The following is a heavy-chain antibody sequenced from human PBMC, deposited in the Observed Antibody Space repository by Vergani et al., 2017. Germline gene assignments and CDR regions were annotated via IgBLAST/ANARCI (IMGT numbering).Heavy chain of an antibody. CDR3: AKDSEDDSSGYSYFDY. CDR2: ISGSGGST. V-gene: IGHV3-23*04. Sequence: EVQVVESGGGLVQPGGSLRLSCAASGFTFSSYAMSWVRQAPGKGLEWVSAISGSGGSTYYADSVKGRFTISRDNSKNTLYLQMNSLRAEDTAVYYCAKDSEDDSSGYSYFDYWGQGTLVTVSS. J-gene: IGHJ4*02. D-gene: IGHD3-22*01. CDR1: GFTFSSYA.